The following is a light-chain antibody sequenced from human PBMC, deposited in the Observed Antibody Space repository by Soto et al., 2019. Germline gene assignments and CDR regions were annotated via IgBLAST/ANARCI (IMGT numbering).Light chain of an antibody. J-gene: IGKJ4*01. V-gene: IGKV3-11*01. Sequence: EITLTQSPGTLSLSPGERATLSCRASQSVSDYLAWYQQKAGQPPRVLIYGASNRATDIPARFSGSGSGTDFTLTISRLEPEESAVYYCQQRSKLPRTCGGGTRVEIK. CDR1: QSVSDY. CDR3: QQRSKLPRT. CDR2: GAS.